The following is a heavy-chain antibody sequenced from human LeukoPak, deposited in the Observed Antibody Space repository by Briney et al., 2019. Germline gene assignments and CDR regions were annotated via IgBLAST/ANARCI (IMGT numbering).Heavy chain of an antibody. V-gene: IGHV1-2*02. D-gene: IGHD3-22*01. CDR2: INPNSGGT. CDR1: GYTFTGYY. Sequence: ASVKVSCKASGYTFTGYYMHWVRQAPGQGLEWMGLINPNSGGTNYAQKFQGRVTMTRDTSISTAYMELSRLRSDDTAVYYCARARIDSSGYYYPDYWGQGTLVTVSS. CDR3: ARARIDSSGYYYPDY. J-gene: IGHJ4*02.